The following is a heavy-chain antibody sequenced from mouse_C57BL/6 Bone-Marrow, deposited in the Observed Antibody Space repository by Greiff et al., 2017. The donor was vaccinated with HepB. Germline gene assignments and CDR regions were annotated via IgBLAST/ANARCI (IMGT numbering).Heavy chain of an antibody. Sequence: QVQLQQSGAELVRPGTSVKVSCKASGYAFTNYLIEWVKQRPGQGLEWIGVINPGSGGTNYNEKFKGKATLTADKSSSTAYMQLRSLTSEDSAVYFCARSATVVATPFDYWGQGTTLTVSS. CDR2: INPGSGGT. V-gene: IGHV1-54*01. D-gene: IGHD1-1*01. CDR1: GYAFTNYL. CDR3: ARSATVVATPFDY. J-gene: IGHJ2*01.